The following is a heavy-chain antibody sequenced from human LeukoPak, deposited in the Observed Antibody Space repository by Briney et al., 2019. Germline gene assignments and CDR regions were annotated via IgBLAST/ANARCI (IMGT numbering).Heavy chain of an antibody. J-gene: IGHJ4*02. V-gene: IGHV4-61*01. CDR1: GGSVSSASYY. Sequence: SETLSLTCTVSGGSVSSASYYWSWIRQPPGKGLEWIGYIYYSGSANYNPSLKSRVTISVDTSKKQFSLKLSSVTAADTAVYYCARGGYYGRAVDYWGQGTPVTVSS. CDR2: IYYSGSA. CDR3: ARGGYYGRAVDY. D-gene: IGHD3-3*01.